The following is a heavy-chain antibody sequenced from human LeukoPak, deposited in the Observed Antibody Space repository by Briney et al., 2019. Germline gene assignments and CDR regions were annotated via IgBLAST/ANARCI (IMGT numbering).Heavy chain of an antibody. D-gene: IGHD3-22*01. CDR1: GFTFSNYW. CDR2: INSDGSST. J-gene: IGHJ4*02. V-gene: IGHV3-74*01. Sequence: GGSLRLSCAASGFTFSNYWMHWVRQAPGKGLVWVSRINSDGSSTSYADSVRGRFTISRDNAKNTLYLQMNSLRAEDTAVYYCAKDRGSGYHYFDYWGQGTLVTVSS. CDR3: AKDRGSGYHYFDY.